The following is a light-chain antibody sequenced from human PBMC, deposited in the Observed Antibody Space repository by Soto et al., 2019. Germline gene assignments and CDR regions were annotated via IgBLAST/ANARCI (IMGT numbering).Light chain of an antibody. CDR3: QQYNSYPYT. J-gene: IGKJ2*01. V-gene: IGKV1-5*01. CDR2: DAS. CDR1: QTITSW. Sequence: DIQMTQSPSTLSASVGDRVTITCRASQTITSWLAWYQQKPGKAPKLLIYDASSLPSGVPSRFSGSGSGTEFALTISSLQPDDFATYYCQQYNSYPYTFGQGTKLEIK.